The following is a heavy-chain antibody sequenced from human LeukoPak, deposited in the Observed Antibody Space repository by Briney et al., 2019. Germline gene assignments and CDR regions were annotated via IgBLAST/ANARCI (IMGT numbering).Heavy chain of an antibody. V-gene: IGHV4-59*08. CDR1: GDSISSSF. D-gene: IGHD2-15*01. CDR3: AKYDRYALKY. J-gene: IGHJ4*02. Sequence: SETLSLTCTVSGDSISSSFWGWLRQPPGKGLEWIASVHYTGITSYDPSLKSRVIVTVDTSRNQLSLKLISVTAADTAVYYCAKYDRYALKYWGQGILVTVSS. CDR2: VHYTGIT.